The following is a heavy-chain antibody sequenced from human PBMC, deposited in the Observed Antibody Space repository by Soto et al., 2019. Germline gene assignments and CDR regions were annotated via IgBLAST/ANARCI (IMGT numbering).Heavy chain of an antibody. V-gene: IGHV5-10-1*01. J-gene: IGHJ5*02. CDR3: ARPFEKGFGGFSALDP. CDR2: IDPSDSYT. CDR1: GYSFTRYW. D-gene: IGHD3-16*01. Sequence: PGGSLKISCKGSGYSFTRYWNSWVRQMPGKGLEWMGRIDPSDSYTNYSPSFQGHVPISADKSISTAYLQWSSLKASDTAMYYCARPFEKGFGGFSALDPWGQGTLVTVSS.